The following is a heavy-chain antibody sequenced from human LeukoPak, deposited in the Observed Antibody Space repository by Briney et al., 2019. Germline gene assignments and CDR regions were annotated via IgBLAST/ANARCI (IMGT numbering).Heavy chain of an antibody. CDR2: IKQDGSEK. CDR1: GFMLSSYW. CDR3: ARGQTDTIFGVQYYMDV. J-gene: IGHJ6*03. V-gene: IGHV3-7*01. D-gene: IGHD3-3*01. Sequence: GGSLRLSCAGSGFMLSSYWMSWVRQAPGKGLEWVANIKQDGSEKYYVDSVKGRFTISRDNAKNSLYLQMNSLRAEDTAVYYCARGQTDTIFGVQYYMDVWGKGTTVTVSS.